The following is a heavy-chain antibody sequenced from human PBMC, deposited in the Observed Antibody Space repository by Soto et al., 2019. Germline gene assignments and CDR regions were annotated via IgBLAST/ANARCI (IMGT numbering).Heavy chain of an antibody. D-gene: IGHD4-17*01. V-gene: IGHV4-31*03. CDR3: APSSLSTVTTFAY. J-gene: IGHJ4*02. CDR2: IYYSGST. CDR1: GGSISSGGYY. Sequence: QVQLQESGPGLVKPSQTLSLTCTVSGGSISSGGYYWSWIRQHPGKGLEWIGYIYYSGSTYYNPSLTSRVTISVDTSKTHFSLKLRSVTAADTAVYYCAPSSLSTVTTFAYWGQGTLVTVSS.